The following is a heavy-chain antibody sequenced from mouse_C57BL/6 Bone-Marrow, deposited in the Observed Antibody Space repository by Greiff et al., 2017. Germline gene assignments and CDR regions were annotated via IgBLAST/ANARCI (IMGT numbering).Heavy chain of an antibody. CDR1: GYTFTDHT. Sequence: VQLQQSDAELVKPGASVKISCKVSGYTFTDHTIHWMKQRPEQGLEWIGYIYPRDGSTKYNEKFKGKATLTADKSSSTAYMQLNSLTSEDSAVYFCARWEDHYDYLAWFAYWGQGTLVTVSA. J-gene: IGHJ3*01. CDR3: ARWEDHYDYLAWFAY. CDR2: IYPRDGST. D-gene: IGHD2-4*01. V-gene: IGHV1-78*01.